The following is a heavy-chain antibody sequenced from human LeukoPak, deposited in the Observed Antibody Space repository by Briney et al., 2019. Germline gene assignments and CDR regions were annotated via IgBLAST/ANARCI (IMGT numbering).Heavy chain of an antibody. CDR2: ISYGANNK. CDR3: AKVRSAQTFYFDS. D-gene: IGHD3-3*01. CDR1: GFTFSTYG. V-gene: IGHV3-30*18. Sequence: GRSLRLSCAVSGFTFSTYGMHWVRQAPGKGLEWVAVISYGANNKYYADSVKGRFTISRDNSNNTLYLQMDSLRAEDTAVYYCAKVRSAQTFYFDSWGLGTLVTVSS. J-gene: IGHJ4*02.